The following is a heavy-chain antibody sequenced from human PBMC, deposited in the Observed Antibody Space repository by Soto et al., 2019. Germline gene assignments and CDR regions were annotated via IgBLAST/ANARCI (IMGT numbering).Heavy chain of an antibody. CDR2: IIPILGIA. J-gene: IGHJ4*02. CDR3: ARFLRDYAYPDY. Sequence: ASVKVSCKASAGTFSSYTISWVRQAPGQGLEWMGRIIPILGIANYAQKFQGRVTITADKSTSTAYMELSGLRSEDTAVYYCARFLRDYAYPDYCGQGTLVTGSS. CDR1: AGTFSSYT. V-gene: IGHV1-69*02. D-gene: IGHD4-17*01.